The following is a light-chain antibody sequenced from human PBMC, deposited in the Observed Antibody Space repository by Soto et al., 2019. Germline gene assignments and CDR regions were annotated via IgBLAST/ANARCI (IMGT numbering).Light chain of an antibody. J-gene: IGLJ1*01. CDR2: EVS. Sequence: QSALTQPASVSGSPGQSITFSCTGTSSDVGGYNYVSWYQQHPGKAPKLMIYEVSNRPSGISNRFSGSKSGNTASLTISGLQAEDEADYYCSSYTGSSTPYVFGTGTKLTVL. CDR1: SSDVGGYNY. V-gene: IGLV2-14*01. CDR3: SSYTGSSTPYV.